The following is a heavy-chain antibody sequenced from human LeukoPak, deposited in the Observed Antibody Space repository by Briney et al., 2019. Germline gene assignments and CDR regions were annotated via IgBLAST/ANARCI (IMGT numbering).Heavy chain of an antibody. Sequence: PGGSLRLSCAASGFTFSSYWMSWVRQAPGKGREGVANIKQEGSEKYCGDSVKGRFTMSRDNAKNSLYLQMNSLRAEDTAVYYCARETIAVAGLDYWGQGTLVTVSS. J-gene: IGHJ4*02. CDR2: IKQEGSEK. CDR1: GFTFSSYW. CDR3: ARETIAVAGLDY. V-gene: IGHV3-7*01. D-gene: IGHD6-19*01.